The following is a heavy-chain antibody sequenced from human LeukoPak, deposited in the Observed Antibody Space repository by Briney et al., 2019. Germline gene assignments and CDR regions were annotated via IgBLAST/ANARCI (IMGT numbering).Heavy chain of an antibody. CDR1: GGSLSSYY. J-gene: IGHJ4*02. D-gene: IGHD3-10*01. Sequence: SETLSLTCTVSGGSLSSYYWSWVRQPPGKGLEWIGYIYYSGSTNYNPSLKSRVTISVDTSKNQFSLKLSSVTAADTAVYYCARGRGSFDYWGQGTLVTVSS. CDR2: IYYSGST. V-gene: IGHV4-59*01. CDR3: ARGRGSFDY.